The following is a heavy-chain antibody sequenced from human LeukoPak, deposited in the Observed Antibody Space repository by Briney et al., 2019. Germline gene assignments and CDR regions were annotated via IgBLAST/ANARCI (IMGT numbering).Heavy chain of an antibody. D-gene: IGHD1-14*01. CDR2: IYLSGST. V-gene: IGHV4-39*07. CDR3: ARDRKYYYHMDV. CDR1: GGSISGSSYY. J-gene: IGHJ6*03. Sequence: PSETLSLTCTVSGGSISGSSYYWGWIRQPPGKGLEWIGTIYLSGSTYYNPSLKSRVTISGDTSKNQFSLKLSSVTAADTAVYYCARDRKYYYHMDVWGKGTTVTVSS.